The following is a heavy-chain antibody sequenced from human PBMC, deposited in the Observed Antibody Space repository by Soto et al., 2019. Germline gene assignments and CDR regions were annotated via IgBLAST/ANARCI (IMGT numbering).Heavy chain of an antibody. V-gene: IGHV3-33*01. D-gene: IGHD3-16*01. CDR3: ARRFGGRNYYYYYYMDV. CDR2: IWYDGSNK. Sequence: GGSLRLSCAASGFTFSSYGMHWVRQAPGKGLEWVAVIWYDGSNKYYADSVKGRFTISRDNSKNTLYLQMNSLRAEDTAVYYCARRFGGRNYYYYYYMDVWGKGTTVTVSS. J-gene: IGHJ6*03. CDR1: GFTFSSYG.